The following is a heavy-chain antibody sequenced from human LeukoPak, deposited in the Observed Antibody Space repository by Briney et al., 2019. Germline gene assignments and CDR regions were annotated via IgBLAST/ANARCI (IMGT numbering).Heavy chain of an antibody. Sequence: GGSLRLSCAASGFTFSSYWMSWVRQAPGKGLEWVSYISSSGSTIYYADSVKGRFTISRDNAKNSLYLQMNSLRAEDTAVYSCARDTYYYDSSGYYYFDYWGQGTLVTVSS. CDR3: ARDTYYYDSSGYYYFDY. J-gene: IGHJ4*02. CDR2: ISSSGSTI. V-gene: IGHV3-48*04. CDR1: GFTFSSYW. D-gene: IGHD3-22*01.